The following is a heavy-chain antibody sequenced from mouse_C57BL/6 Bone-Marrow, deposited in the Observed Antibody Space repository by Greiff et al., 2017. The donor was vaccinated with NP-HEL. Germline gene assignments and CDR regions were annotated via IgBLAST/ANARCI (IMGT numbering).Heavy chain of an antibody. CDR3: TTVLLGYAMDY. CDR2: IDPENGDT. V-gene: IGHV14-4*01. CDR1: GFTITDDY. D-gene: IGHD1-1*01. J-gene: IGHJ4*01. Sequence: EVQLQQSGAELVRPGASVKLSCTASGFTITDDYMHWVKQRPEQGLEWIGWIDPENGDTEYASKFQGKATITADTSSNTAYLQLSSLTSEDTAVYYCTTVLLGYAMDYWGQGNSVTVSS.